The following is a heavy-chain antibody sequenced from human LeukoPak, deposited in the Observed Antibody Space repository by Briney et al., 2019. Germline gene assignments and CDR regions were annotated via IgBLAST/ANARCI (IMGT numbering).Heavy chain of an antibody. CDR3: AKERQNAVHED. CDR2: ISYDESNK. V-gene: IGHV3-30*18. CDR1: GFTFSNYG. D-gene: IGHD4-17*01. J-gene: IGHJ1*01. Sequence: GGSLRLSCAASGFTFSNYGMHWVRQAPGKGLEWVAVISYDESNKYYGDSVKGRFTISRDNSKNTLYLQMNSLRPEDTAVYYCAKERQNAVHEDWGQGTLVTVSS.